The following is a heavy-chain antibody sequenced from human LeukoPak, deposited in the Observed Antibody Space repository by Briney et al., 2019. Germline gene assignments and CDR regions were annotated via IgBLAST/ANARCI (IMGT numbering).Heavy chain of an antibody. CDR1: GSSISSYY. D-gene: IGHD3-22*01. V-gene: IGHV4-59*01. CDR3: ARHNSGYYFDY. J-gene: IGHJ4*02. Sequence: PSETLSLPCTVSGSSISSYYWSWIRQPPGKGLEWIGYVYYSGSTNYNPCLKSRVTISVETSQNQFSLKVSSVTAADTAVYYCARHNSGYYFDYWGQGTLVTVSS. CDR2: VYYSGST.